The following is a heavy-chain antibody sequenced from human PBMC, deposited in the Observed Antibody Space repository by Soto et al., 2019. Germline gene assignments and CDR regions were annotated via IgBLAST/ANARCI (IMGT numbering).Heavy chain of an antibody. CDR2: ISYDGSNK. V-gene: IGHV3-30-3*01. J-gene: IGHJ4*02. CDR1: GFTFSSYA. D-gene: IGHD3-22*01. Sequence: GGSLRLSCAASGFTFSSYAMHWVRQAPGKGLEWVAVISYDGSNKYYADSVKGRFTISRDNSKNTLYLQMNSLRAEDTAVYYCARDLLRYDSSANFDYWGQGTLVTVSS. CDR3: ARDLLRYDSSANFDY.